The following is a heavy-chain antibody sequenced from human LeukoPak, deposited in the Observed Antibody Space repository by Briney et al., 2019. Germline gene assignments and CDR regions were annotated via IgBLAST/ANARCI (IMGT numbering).Heavy chain of an antibody. CDR3: ARDLMGIAYRGAFYY. J-gene: IGHJ4*02. CDR1: GFTFRSYS. V-gene: IGHV3-48*04. D-gene: IGHD6-13*01. CDR2: ISSSGSTI. Sequence: VGSLRLSRAASGFTFRSYSMNSGREAPGKGLERGSYISSSGSTIYYTDSVKGRFTISRDNAKNSLYLQLNRLRAEDTAVYYCARDLMGIAYRGAFYYWGQGTLVTVSS.